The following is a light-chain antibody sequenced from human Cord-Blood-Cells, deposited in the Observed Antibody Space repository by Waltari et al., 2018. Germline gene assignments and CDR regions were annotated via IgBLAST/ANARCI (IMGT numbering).Light chain of an antibody. J-gene: IGLJ2*01. CDR3: SSYTSSSTLV. CDR1: SSDVGGYNY. V-gene: IGLV2-14*01. CDR2: DVV. Sequence: QSALTQPASVSGSPGQSITISCTGTSSDVGGYNYVSWYQQHPGKATNPMIYDVVKRPSGVSTRFSGSKSGNTASLTLSGLQAEDEADYYCSSYTSSSTLVFGGGTKLTVL.